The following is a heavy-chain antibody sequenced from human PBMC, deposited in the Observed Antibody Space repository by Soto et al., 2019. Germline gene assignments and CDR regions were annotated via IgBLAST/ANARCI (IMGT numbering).Heavy chain of an antibody. D-gene: IGHD5-12*01. CDR3: ARQRIVAASLIWDI. CDR1: GDSLSGYY. J-gene: IGHJ3*02. V-gene: IGHV4-59*01. CDR2: FYSSGSP. Sequence: SETLSLTCTVSGDSLSGYYWSWIRQTPGKRLEWIGYFYSSGSPHHNPSLKSRVTISEDRSKNRFYLKLSSVTAADTAVYYCARQRIVAASLIWDIWGQGTMVTVSS.